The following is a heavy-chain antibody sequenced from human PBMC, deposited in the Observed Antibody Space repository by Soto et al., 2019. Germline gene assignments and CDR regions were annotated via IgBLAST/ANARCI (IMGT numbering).Heavy chain of an antibody. CDR2: INPNSGGT. V-gene: IGHV1-2*02. Sequence: VASVKVSCKASGYTFTGYYIHWVRQAPGQGLEWMGWINPNSGGTNYPPNFRDRVTMTTDTSINTAYMELSRPTSDDTAVYYCARDRVDYSSFHYGMDVWGQGTTVTVSS. D-gene: IGHD6-19*01. J-gene: IGHJ6*02. CDR3: ARDRVDYSSFHYGMDV. CDR1: GYTFTGYY.